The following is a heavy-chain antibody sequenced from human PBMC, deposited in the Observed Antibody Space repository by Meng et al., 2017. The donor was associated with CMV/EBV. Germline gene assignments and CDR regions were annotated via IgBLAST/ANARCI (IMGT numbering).Heavy chain of an antibody. D-gene: IGHD2-2*02. CDR2: ISSSSSYI. Sequence: GESLKISCAASGFTFSSYSMNWVRQAPGKGLEWVSSISSSSSYIYYADSVKGRFTISRDNAKNSLYLQMNSLRAEDTAVYYCARDGGDCSSTSCYTRGYYGMDVWGQGTTVTVSS. CDR3: ARDGGDCSSTSCYTRGYYGMDV. CDR1: GFTFSSYS. J-gene: IGHJ6*02. V-gene: IGHV3-21*01.